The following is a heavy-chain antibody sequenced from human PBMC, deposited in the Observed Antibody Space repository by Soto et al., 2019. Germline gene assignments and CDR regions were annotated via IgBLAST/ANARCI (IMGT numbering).Heavy chain of an antibody. CDR2: IYYSGST. J-gene: IGHJ4*02. CDR3: ARAREGKSTVTTVSVFDY. CDR1: GGSISSGGYY. V-gene: IGHV4-31*03. D-gene: IGHD4-17*01. Sequence: QVQLQESGPGLVKPSQTLSLTCTVSGGSISSGGYYWSWIRQHPGKGLEWIGYIYYSGSTYYNPSLQSRVTISVDTSKNQFSLKLSSVTAADTAVYYCARAREGKSTVTTVSVFDYWGQGTLVTVSS.